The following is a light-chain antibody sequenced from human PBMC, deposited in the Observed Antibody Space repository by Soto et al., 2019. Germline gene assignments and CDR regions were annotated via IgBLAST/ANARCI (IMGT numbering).Light chain of an antibody. CDR2: EVN. CDR3: SSYAGSSNV. Sequence: CELTQPPAASGAPGQSVAISCTGTISDVGGYNYVSLYKQHPGKAPKLMIYEVNKRPSGVPDRFSGSKSGNTASLTVSGLQAEDEADYYCSSYAGSSNVFGPGTKVTVL. CDR1: ISDVGGYNY. V-gene: IGLV2-8*01. J-gene: IGLJ1*01.